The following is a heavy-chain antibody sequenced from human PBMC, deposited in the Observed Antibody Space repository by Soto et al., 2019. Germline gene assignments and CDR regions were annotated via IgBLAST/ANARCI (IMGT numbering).Heavy chain of an antibody. D-gene: IGHD4-17*01. Sequence: GGSLRLSCAASGFTFSSYGMHWVRQAPGKGLEWVAVISYDGSNKYYADSVKGQFTISRDNSKNTLYLQMNSLRAEDTAVYYCAKDRDVIYGDSRTLYYYGMDVWGQGTTVTVS. J-gene: IGHJ6*02. CDR1: GFTFSSYG. CDR3: AKDRDVIYGDSRTLYYYGMDV. CDR2: ISYDGSNK. V-gene: IGHV3-30*18.